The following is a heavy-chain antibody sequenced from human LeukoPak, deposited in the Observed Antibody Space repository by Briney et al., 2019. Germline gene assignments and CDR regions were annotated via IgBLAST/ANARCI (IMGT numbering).Heavy chain of an antibody. V-gene: IGHV1-24*01. D-gene: IGHD1-26*01. CDR3: ATPYGIVGADDAFDI. CDR2: FDPEDGET. CDR1: GYTLTKLS. J-gene: IGHJ3*02. Sequence: GASVKVSCKVSGYTLTKLSIHWVRQAPGKGLEWMGGFDPEDGETIYAQKFQGRVTMTEDTSTDTAYMELRSLRSDDTAVYYCATPYGIVGADDAFDIWGQGTMVSVSS.